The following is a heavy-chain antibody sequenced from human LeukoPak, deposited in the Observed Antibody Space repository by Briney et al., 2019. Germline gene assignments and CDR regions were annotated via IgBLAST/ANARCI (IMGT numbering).Heavy chain of an antibody. J-gene: IGHJ4*02. CDR3: ARDPSYYYDSSGYYLDY. Sequence: AGGSLRLSCAASGFTFSSYSMNWVRQAPGKGLEWVSCISSSTSYIYYADSVKGRFTISRDNAKNSLYLQMNSLRAEDTAVYYCARDPSYYYDSSGYYLDYWGQGTLVTVSS. V-gene: IGHV3-21*01. CDR2: ISSSTSYI. D-gene: IGHD3-22*01. CDR1: GFTFSSYS.